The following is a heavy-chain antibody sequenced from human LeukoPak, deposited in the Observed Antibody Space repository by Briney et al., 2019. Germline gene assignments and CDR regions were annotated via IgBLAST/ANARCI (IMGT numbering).Heavy chain of an antibody. CDR3: ARAYDYYYYGMDV. CDR1: GFTVSSNY. J-gene: IGHJ6*02. CDR2: IYSGGST. V-gene: IGHV3-53*01. Sequence: GGSLRLSCAASGFTVSSNYMTWVRQAPGKGLEWVSLIYSGGSTYYADSVKGRFTISRDKSKNTLYLQMNSLRAEDTAVYYCARAYDYYYYGMDVWGQGTTVTVSS.